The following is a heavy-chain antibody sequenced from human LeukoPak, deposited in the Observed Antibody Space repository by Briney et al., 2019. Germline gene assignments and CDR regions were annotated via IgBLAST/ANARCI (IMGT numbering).Heavy chain of an antibody. J-gene: IGHJ4*02. D-gene: IGHD2-21*02. CDR3: VKCGSYCFYVY. CDR2: ISSSGSNI. V-gene: IGHV3-11*01. CDR1: LFSFSDYY. Sequence: GGALRLSCVDSLFSFSDYYMTWMRQAPGKGLEWISFISSSGSNIYYADAVKGRLTIARDNAKHSVCLQINSLTVEDTAVYYCVKCGSYCFYVYWGQGTQVTVSP.